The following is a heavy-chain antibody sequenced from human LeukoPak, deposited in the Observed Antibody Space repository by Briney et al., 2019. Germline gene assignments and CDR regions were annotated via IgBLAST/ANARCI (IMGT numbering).Heavy chain of an antibody. Sequence: ASVKVSCKASGYTFSSYGISWVRQAPGQRLEWMGWISAYNGNTNYRQKLQGRVTRATDASTSTAYMDLRSLRSDDTAIYYCARDSPDGSGTYYNDSPDHWGQGTLVTVSS. CDR2: ISAYNGNT. D-gene: IGHD3-10*01. V-gene: IGHV1-18*01. CDR3: ARDSPDGSGTYYNDSPDH. CDR1: GYTFSSYG. J-gene: IGHJ4*02.